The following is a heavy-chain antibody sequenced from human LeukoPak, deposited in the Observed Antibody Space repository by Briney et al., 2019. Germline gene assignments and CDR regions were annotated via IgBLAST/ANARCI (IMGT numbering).Heavy chain of an antibody. Sequence: SVKVSCKASGGTFSSYVISWVRQAPGQGLEWMGRIIPILGIANYAQKLQGRVTMTTDTSTSTAYMELRSLRSDDTAVYYCARDLYSGYGGAYWFDPWGQGTLVTVSS. J-gene: IGHJ5*02. CDR3: ARDLYSGYGGAYWFDP. CDR1: GGTFSSYV. V-gene: IGHV1-69*04. D-gene: IGHD5-12*01. CDR2: IIPILGIA.